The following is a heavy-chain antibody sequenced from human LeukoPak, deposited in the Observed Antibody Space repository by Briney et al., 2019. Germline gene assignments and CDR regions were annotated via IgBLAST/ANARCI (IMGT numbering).Heavy chain of an antibody. J-gene: IGHJ4*02. CDR3: ARGSAGSGYGDYAPYFDY. D-gene: IGHD4-17*01. Sequence: GASVKVSCKASGYTFTGYYMHWVRQAPGQGLEWMGWINPNSGGTNYAQKFQGRVTMTRDTSISTAYMELSRLRSDDTAVYYCARGSAGSGYGDYAPYFDYWGQGTLVTVSS. V-gene: IGHV1-2*02. CDR1: GYTFTGYY. CDR2: INPNSGGT.